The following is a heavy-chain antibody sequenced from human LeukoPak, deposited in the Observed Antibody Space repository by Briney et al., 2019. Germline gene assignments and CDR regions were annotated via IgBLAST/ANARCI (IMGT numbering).Heavy chain of an antibody. CDR2: IYPGDSDT. V-gene: IGHV5-51*01. CDR3: ARHASCSTTNCYNDY. J-gene: IGHJ4*02. CDR1: GYGFTSYW. D-gene: IGHD2-2*02. Sequence: GESLKISCKGSGYGFTSYWIGWVRQMPGKGLEWMGIIYPGDSDTRYSPSFQGQVTISVDKSISTAYLQWSSLKASDTAMYYCARHASCSTTNCYNDYWGQGTLVTVSS.